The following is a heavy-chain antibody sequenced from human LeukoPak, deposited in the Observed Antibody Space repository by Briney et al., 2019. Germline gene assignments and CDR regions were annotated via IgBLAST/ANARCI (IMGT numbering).Heavy chain of an antibody. CDR3: ARARYSSGWYYFDY. Sequence: GRSLRLSRAASGFTFSSYGMHWVRQAPGKGLEWVAVIWYDGSNKYYADSVKGRFTISRDNSKNTLYLQMNSLRAEDTAVYYCARARYSSGWYYFDYWGQGTLVTVSS. J-gene: IGHJ4*02. D-gene: IGHD6-19*01. V-gene: IGHV3-33*01. CDR1: GFTFSSYG. CDR2: IWYDGSNK.